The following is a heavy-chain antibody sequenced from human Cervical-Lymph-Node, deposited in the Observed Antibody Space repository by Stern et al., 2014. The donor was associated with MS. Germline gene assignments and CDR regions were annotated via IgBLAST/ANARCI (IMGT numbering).Heavy chain of an antibody. Sequence: EVQLVESGEGLVQPGGSLRLSCVVSGFILSDHYMDWVRQAPGKGLEWVGRSRNKAKSFSTDYAASVRGRFTISRDDSKNSLFLQMNSLKSEDTAVYYCVRTEVGKPDSWGQGTLVTVSS. J-gene: IGHJ4*02. V-gene: IGHV3-72*01. D-gene: IGHD1-26*01. CDR3: VRTEVGKPDS. CDR2: SRNKAKSFST. CDR1: GFILSDHY.